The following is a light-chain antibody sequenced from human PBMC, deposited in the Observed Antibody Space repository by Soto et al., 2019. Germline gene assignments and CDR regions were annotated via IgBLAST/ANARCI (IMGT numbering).Light chain of an antibody. V-gene: IGKV1-9*01. J-gene: IGKJ3*01. CDR1: QNINTF. Sequence: DMPLTQSPSFLSASVGDRVTITCRASQNINTFLAWYQQKPGKAPNLLIFAASTLLGGVPSRFSGSGSGTEFRLTINSLQPEDFATYYFQQLNTYPFTFGPGTKVEI. CDR2: AAS. CDR3: QQLNTYPFT.